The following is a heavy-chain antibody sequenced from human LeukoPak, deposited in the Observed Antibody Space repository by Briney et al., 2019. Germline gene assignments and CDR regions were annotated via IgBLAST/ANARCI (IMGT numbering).Heavy chain of an antibody. V-gene: IGHV3-21*01. CDR3: ARELAVAGGLDY. CDR1: GFTFSTYS. Sequence: GGSLRLSCAASGFTFSTYSMNWVRQAPGKGLEWVSSISSSSSYIYYADSVKGRFTISRDNAKNSLYLQMNSLRAEDTAVYYCARELAVAGGLDYWGQGTLVTVSP. D-gene: IGHD6-19*01. CDR2: ISSSSSYI. J-gene: IGHJ4*02.